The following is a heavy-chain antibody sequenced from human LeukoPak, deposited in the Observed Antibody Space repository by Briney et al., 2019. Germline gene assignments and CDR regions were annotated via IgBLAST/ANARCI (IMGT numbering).Heavy chain of an antibody. CDR2: IIPILDVA. J-gene: IGHJ5*02. CDR3: ATKKTPLYCGGDCYSGLGWFDP. Sequence: ASVKVSCKASGGTFNTYAITWVRQAPGQGLEWMGRIIPILDVADSAQRFQGRVTITADRSTSTVYMELNSLRSEDTAVYYCATKKTPLYCGGDCYSGLGWFDPWGQGTLITVSS. CDR1: GGTFNTYA. D-gene: IGHD2-21*02. V-gene: IGHV1-69*04.